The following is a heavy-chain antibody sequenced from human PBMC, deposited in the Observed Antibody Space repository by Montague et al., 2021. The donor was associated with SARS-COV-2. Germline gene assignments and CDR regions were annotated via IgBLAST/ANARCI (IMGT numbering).Heavy chain of an antibody. CDR1: GFSLSTNGVG. D-gene: IGHD3-22*01. CDR2: IYWDDDK. CDR3: AHRLARHYDTSAYLWCPFDY. J-gene: IGHJ4*02. V-gene: IGHV2-5*02. Sequence: PALVKPTQTLTLTRTFSGFSLSTNGVGVGWIRQPPGKALEWLALIYWDDDKRYSPSLKSRLTITKDTSKNQVALTMTNMDPVDTATYYCAHRLARHYDTSAYLWCPFDYWGQGTLVTVSS.